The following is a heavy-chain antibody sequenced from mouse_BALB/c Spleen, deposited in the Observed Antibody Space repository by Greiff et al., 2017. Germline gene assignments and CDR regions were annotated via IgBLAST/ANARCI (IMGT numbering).Heavy chain of an antibody. Sequence: VQLQESGAELVRPGASVTLSCKASGYTFTDYEMHWVKQTPVHGLEWIGAIDPETGGTAYNQKFKGKATLTADKSSSTAYMELRSLTSEDSAVYYCTRGEGSPFAYWGQGTLVTVSA. J-gene: IGHJ3*01. V-gene: IGHV1-15*01. CDR1: GYTFTDYE. D-gene: IGHD1-1*01. CDR3: TRGEGSPFAY. CDR2: IDPETGGT.